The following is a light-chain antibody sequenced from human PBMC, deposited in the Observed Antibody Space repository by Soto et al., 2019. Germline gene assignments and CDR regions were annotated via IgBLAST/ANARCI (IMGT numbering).Light chain of an antibody. CDR3: QQYGRAPRT. Sequence: EIVLTQSPGTLSLSPGERAILSCRASQSVSSDSLAWYRQKPGQAPRLLVYDASSRATGIPDRFSGSGSGTDFTLTISRLEPEDFAVYYCQQYGRAPRTVGQGTKEEIK. V-gene: IGKV3-20*01. CDR2: DAS. J-gene: IGKJ1*01. CDR1: QSVSSDS.